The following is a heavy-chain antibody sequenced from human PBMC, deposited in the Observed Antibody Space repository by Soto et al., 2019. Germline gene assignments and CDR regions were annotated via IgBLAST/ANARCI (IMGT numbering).Heavy chain of an antibody. CDR3: ARGGVSTRTFDY. V-gene: IGHV5-51*01. Sequence: PGESLRISYNGSGYNFAGYWIAWVRQMPGKGLELMGIIYPSDSDTRYRPSFQGQVTISADKSISSAYLQWSSLRASDTAMYYCARGGVSTRTFDYWGQGTPVTVSS. CDR1: GYNFAGYW. CDR2: IYPSDSDT. D-gene: IGHD3-3*01. J-gene: IGHJ4*02.